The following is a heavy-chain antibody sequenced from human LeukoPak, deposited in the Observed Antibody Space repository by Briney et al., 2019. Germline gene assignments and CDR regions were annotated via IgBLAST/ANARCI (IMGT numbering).Heavy chain of an antibody. J-gene: IGHJ4*02. V-gene: IGHV4-38-2*01. CDR3: ARRGNSWPYYFDD. Sequence: KASETLSLTCAVSGYSISSGYYWGWIRQPPGKGLEWIASIYHSGSTYYNPSLKSRVTISVDTSKNQFSLKLTSLPAADTAVYYCARRGNSWPYYFDDWGQGTLVTVSS. CDR2: IYHSGST. D-gene: IGHD6-13*01. CDR1: GYSISSGYY.